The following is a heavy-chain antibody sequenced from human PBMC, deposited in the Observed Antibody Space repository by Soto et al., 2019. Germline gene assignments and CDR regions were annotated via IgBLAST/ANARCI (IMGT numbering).Heavy chain of an antibody. CDR1: GFTFTNYA. Sequence: EVQLLESGGGLVQPGGSLRLSCVASGFTFTNYAMNWVRQAPGKGLEWVSGISGGGDITYYADSVKGRFTISRDNSKNTLYLRVSSLRAEDTAVYYCAKRAYYDSHGFYYWYYFDNWGQGTLVTVSS. J-gene: IGHJ4*02. D-gene: IGHD3-22*01. CDR3: AKRAYYDSHGFYYWYYFDN. V-gene: IGHV3-23*01. CDR2: ISGGGDIT.